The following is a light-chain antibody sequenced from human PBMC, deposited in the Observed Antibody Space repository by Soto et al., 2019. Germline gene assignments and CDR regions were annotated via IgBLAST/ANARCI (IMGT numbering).Light chain of an antibody. V-gene: IGKV3-11*01. CDR1: QSVSSY. CDR3: HQRSNWPLT. Sequence: EIVLTQSPATLSLSPGERATLSCRASQSVSSYLAWYQQKPGQAPRLLIYDASNRATGVPARFSGSGSGTDFTLTISSLEPKDFEVYYCHQRSNWPLTFGGGTKVEIK. J-gene: IGKJ4*01. CDR2: DAS.